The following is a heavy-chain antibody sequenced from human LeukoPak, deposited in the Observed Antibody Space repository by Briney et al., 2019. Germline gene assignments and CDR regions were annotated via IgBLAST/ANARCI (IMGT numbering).Heavy chain of an antibody. J-gene: IGHJ4*02. CDR3: AREVPASGGSYYGKRATFDY. CDR2: TYYRSKWYN. CDR1: GDSVSSNSAA. D-gene: IGHD1-26*01. Sequence: SQTLSLTCAISGDSVSSNSAAWNWIRQSPSRGLEWLGRTYYRSKWYNDYAVSVKSRITINPDTSKNQFSLQLNSVTPEDTAVYYCAREVPASGGSYYGKRATFDYWGQGTLVTVSS. V-gene: IGHV6-1*01.